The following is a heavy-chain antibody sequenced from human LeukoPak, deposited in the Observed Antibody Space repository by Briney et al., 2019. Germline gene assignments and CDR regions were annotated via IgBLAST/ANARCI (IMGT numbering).Heavy chain of an antibody. CDR2: ISSSSSYI. J-gene: IGHJ5*02. CDR3: ARDRFITMVREPNWFDP. V-gene: IGHV3-21*01. CDR1: GFTFSNAW. D-gene: IGHD3-10*01. Sequence: GGSLRLSCAASGFTFSNAWMSWVRQAPGKGLEWVSSISSSSSYIYYADSVKGRFTISRDNAKNSLYLQMNSLRAEDTAVYYCARDRFITMVREPNWFDPWGQGTLVTVSS.